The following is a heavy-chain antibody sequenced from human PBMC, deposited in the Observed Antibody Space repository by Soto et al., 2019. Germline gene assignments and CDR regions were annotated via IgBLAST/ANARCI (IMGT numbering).Heavy chain of an antibody. V-gene: IGHV4-59*08. CDR1: RDSMTYSY. CDR3: ARTVLGPDILADQFVDYYYYMDV. J-gene: IGHJ6*03. Sequence: SETLSLTCTLSRDSMTYSYWSWIRLLPGEVLKWVGYIYYSGSTSYNPSLRRRVIMSVDTSKRQFSLQLKSVTAADTAIYYCARTVLGPDILADQFVDYYYYMDVWGQGTTVT. D-gene: IGHD3-9*01. CDR2: IYYSGST.